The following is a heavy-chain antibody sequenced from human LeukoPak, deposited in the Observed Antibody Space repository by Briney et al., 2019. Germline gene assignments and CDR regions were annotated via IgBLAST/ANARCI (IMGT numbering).Heavy chain of an antibody. CDR1: GFTFSSYW. D-gene: IGHD2-15*01. J-gene: IGHJ4*02. Sequence: GGSLRLSCAASGFTFSSYWMSWVRQAPGKGLEWVANIKQDGSEKYYVDSVKGRFTISRDNAKNSLYLQMNSLRAEDTAVYYCARDHDIVVVVAATLIDYWGQGTLVTVSS. CDR3: ARDHDIVVVVAATLIDY. CDR2: IKQDGSEK. V-gene: IGHV3-7*01.